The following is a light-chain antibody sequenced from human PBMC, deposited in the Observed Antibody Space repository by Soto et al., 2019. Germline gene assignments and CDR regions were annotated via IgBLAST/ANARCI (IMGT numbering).Light chain of an antibody. CDR3: QPHGSSPLYT. Sequence: EIVLTQSPGTLSLSPGERATLSCRASQSISSSHLAWYQQKPGQAPRLLIYDASSRVTGIPDRFSGGGSGTDITLTSSRLEPEDFAVYYCQPHGSSPLYTCGQGTKLDIK. J-gene: IGKJ2*01. V-gene: IGKV3-20*01. CDR2: DAS. CDR1: QSISSSH.